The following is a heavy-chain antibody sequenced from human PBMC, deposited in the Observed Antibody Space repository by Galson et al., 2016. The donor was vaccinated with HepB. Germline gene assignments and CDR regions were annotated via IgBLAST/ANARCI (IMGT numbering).Heavy chain of an antibody. CDR1: GYTFSSYG. Sequence: SVKVSCKASGYTFSSYGITWVRQAPGQGLEWMGIIDPRGGGTSYAQKFQDRISMTRDTSTSTFYMELSSLTSEDTAVYFCARGLGDSSGYYHGLDYFAYWGQGTLVTVSS. CDR2: IDPRGGGT. V-gene: IGHV1-46*01. D-gene: IGHD3-22*01. J-gene: IGHJ4*02. CDR3: ARGLGDSSGYYHGLDYFAY.